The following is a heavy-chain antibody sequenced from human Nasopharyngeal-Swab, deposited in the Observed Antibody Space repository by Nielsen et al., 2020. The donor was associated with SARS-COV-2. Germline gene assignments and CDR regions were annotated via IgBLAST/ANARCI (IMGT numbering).Heavy chain of an antibody. J-gene: IGHJ4*02. CDR2: INSDGSTT. Sequence: VRQAPGKGRGWVSRINSDGSTTMYADSVKGRFTISRDNAKDMLYLQMNSLRAEDTAVYYCARVPFYSSGWYGVDYFDYWGQGTLVTVSS. CDR3: ARVPFYSSGWYGVDYFDY. D-gene: IGHD6-19*01. V-gene: IGHV3-74*03.